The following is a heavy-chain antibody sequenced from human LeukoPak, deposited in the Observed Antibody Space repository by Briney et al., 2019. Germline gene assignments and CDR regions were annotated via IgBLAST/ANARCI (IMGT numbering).Heavy chain of an antibody. CDR2: IYTSGST. CDR3: AREFEESWVPYDFWSGYYEYYYYYMDV. D-gene: IGHD3-3*01. Sequence: SETLSLTCTVSGGSISSYYWSWIRQPAGKGLEWIGRIYTSGSTNYNPSPKSRVTMSVDTSKNQFSLKLSSVTAADTAVYYCAREFEESWVPYDFWSGYYEYYYYYMDVWGKGTTVTVSS. V-gene: IGHV4-4*07. CDR1: GGSISSYY. J-gene: IGHJ6*03.